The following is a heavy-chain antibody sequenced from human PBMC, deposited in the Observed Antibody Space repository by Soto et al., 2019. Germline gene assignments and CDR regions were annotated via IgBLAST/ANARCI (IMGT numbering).Heavy chain of an antibody. CDR3: AGQKLDAPAFFEF. CDR2: ISHSGTT. V-gene: IGHV4-39*01. CDR1: GDSIDRNTYF. D-gene: IGHD2-2*01. Sequence: SETLSLTCIVSGDSIDRNTYFWGWVRQSPGKGLEWIASISHSGTTYYNPSLKSRVTKTIDTSRNQFSLNLTSVTAADTAVYYCAGQKLDAPAFFEFWGQG. J-gene: IGHJ4*02.